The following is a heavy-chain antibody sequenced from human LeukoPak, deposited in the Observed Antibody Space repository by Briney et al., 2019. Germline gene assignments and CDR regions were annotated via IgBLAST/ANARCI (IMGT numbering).Heavy chain of an antibody. CDR2: ISSSGSTI. V-gene: IGHV3-48*04. CDR3: ARDPYSGAYGNAYYYYMDV. J-gene: IGHJ6*03. D-gene: IGHD1-26*01. CDR1: GFTFSSYW. Sequence: GGSERLSCAASGFTFSSYWMNWIRQAPGKGLEWVSYISSSGSTIYYADSVKGRFTISRDNARNSLYLQMNSLTAEDTAVYYCARDPYSGAYGNAYYYYMDVWGKGTTVTISS.